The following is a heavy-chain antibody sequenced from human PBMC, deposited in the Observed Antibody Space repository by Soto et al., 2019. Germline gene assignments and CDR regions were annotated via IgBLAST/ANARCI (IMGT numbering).Heavy chain of an antibody. Sequence: ASVNVSCKASGGTFSSYAISWVRQAPGQGLELMCWISPYNGKTYYTEKVQDRVTMTTXKXXXXAXMXIXXXRSDXTAVYFCGRSRSDYHWYPLAVRAQGTTVIVSS. V-gene: IGHV1-18*01. CDR2: ISPYNGKT. D-gene: IGHD4-17*01. J-gene: IGHJ6*02. CDR1: GGTFSSYA. CDR3: GRSRSDYHWYPLAV.